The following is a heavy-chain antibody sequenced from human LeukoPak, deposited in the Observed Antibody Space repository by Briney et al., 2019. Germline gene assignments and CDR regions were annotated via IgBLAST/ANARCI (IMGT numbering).Heavy chain of an antibody. J-gene: IGHJ4*02. CDR1: GFTFSSYE. CDR3: AKEYSSGWNYFDY. D-gene: IGHD6-19*01. CDR2: ISSSGNTI. Sequence: GGSLRLSCAASGFTFSSYEMNWVRQAPGKGLDWVSYISSSGNTIYYADSVKGRFTISRDNSKNSLYLQMNSLRAEDTALYYCAKEYSSGWNYFDYWGQGTLVTVSS. V-gene: IGHV3-48*03.